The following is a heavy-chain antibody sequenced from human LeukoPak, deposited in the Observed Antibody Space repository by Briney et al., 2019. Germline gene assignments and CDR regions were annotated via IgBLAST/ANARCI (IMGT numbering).Heavy chain of an antibody. CDR1: GYSFTGNY. CDR2: INPNTGGT. V-gene: IGHV1-2*02. Sequence: ASVKVSCKASGYSFTGNYMHRVRQAPGQGFEWMGWINPNTGGTNYAQKFKGRVLMTRDTSISTAYLELSSLKSDDTAVYYCARVGYCSRGVCYNYDYWGQGTQVTVSS. D-gene: IGHD2-8*01. CDR3: ARVGYCSRGVCYNYDY. J-gene: IGHJ4*02.